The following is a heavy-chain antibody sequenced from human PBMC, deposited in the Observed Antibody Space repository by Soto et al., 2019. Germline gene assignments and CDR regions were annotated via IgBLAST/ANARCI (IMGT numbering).Heavy chain of an antibody. CDR2: INPSGGST. V-gene: IGHV1-46*03. Sequence: GASVKVSCKASGYTFTSYYMHWVRQAPGQGLEWMGIINPSGGSTSYAQKFQGRVTMTRDTSTSTVYMELSSLRSEDTAVYYFASLPPHVVAATHNVYFDYWGQGTLVTVSS. J-gene: IGHJ4*02. CDR1: GYTFTSYY. CDR3: ASLPPHVVAATHNVYFDY. D-gene: IGHD2-15*01.